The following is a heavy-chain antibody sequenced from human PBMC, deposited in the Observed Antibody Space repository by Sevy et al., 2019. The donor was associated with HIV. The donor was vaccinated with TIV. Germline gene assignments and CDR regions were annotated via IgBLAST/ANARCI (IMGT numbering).Heavy chain of an antibody. D-gene: IGHD3-10*01. CDR2: IGVYNGNI. Sequence: ASVKVSCKASGYTFDSFGISWVRQAPGQGLGWMGWIGVYNGNIKYAQKFQDRVTMTTDTSTNTAYMELRSLRFDDTAVYFCARISTVRGKFNWFDPWGQGTLVTVSS. J-gene: IGHJ5*02. CDR1: GYTFDSFG. CDR3: ARISTVRGKFNWFDP. V-gene: IGHV1-18*01.